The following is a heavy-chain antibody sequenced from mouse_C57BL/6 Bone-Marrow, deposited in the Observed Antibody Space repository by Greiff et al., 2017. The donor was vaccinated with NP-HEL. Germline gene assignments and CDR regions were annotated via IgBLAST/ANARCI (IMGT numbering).Heavy chain of an antibody. J-gene: IGHJ2*01. D-gene: IGHD3-3*01. CDR3: ARRGLRYFDY. Sequence: VKLQESGPELVKPGASVKISCKASGYAFSSSWMNWVKQRPGKGLEWIGRIYPGDGDTNYNGKFKGKATLTADKSSSTAYMQLSSLTSEDSAVYFCARRGLRYFDYWGQGTTLTVSS. CDR2: IYPGDGDT. CDR1: GYAFSSSW. V-gene: IGHV1-82*01.